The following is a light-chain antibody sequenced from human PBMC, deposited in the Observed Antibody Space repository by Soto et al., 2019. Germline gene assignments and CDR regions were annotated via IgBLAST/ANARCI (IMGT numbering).Light chain of an antibody. V-gene: IGLV2-14*01. CDR1: SSDVGIYNY. CDR3: SSYTTSSTRV. Sequence: QSALTQPASVSGSPGQSIAISCTESSSDVGIYNYVSWYQQHPGKVPKLIIYEVTNRPSGVSNRFSGSKSGNTASLTISGLQAEDEADYYCSSYTTSSTRVFGTGTKVTVL. CDR2: EVT. J-gene: IGLJ1*01.